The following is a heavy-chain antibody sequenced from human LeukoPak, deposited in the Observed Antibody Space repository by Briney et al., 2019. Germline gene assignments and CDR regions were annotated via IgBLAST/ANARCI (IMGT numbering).Heavy chain of an antibody. J-gene: IGHJ4*02. CDR1: GGSISNYY. CDR2: IFYSGST. Sequence: SETLSLTCTVSGGSISNYYWSWIRQTPGKGLEWIGYIFYSGSTDYNPSAKSRVTISVDTSRNQFSLKLRSVTAADTAVYYCARRGDGYPYYFDYWGQGTLATVSS. D-gene: IGHD5-24*01. CDR3: ARRGDGYPYYFDY. V-gene: IGHV4-59*08.